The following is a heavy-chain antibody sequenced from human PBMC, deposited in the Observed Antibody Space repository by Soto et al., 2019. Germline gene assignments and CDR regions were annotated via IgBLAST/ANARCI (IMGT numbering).Heavy chain of an antibody. CDR2: IKIITEGGTT. D-gene: IGHD3-10*01. CDR3: TTGLGSGNYLHDRY. J-gene: IGHJ4*02. Sequence: EVHLVEPGGGLVMPGGSLRLSCAASSFTFSDAWMNWVRQAPGKGLEWVGRIKIITEGGTTDYAAPVKGRFTISRDDSKNTLYLQMNSLKTEDTALYYCTTGLGSGNYLHDRYWGQGTLVTVSS. V-gene: IGHV3-15*07. CDR1: SFTFSDAW.